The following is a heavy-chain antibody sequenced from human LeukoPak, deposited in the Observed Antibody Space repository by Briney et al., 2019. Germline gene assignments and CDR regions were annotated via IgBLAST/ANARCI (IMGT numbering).Heavy chain of an antibody. V-gene: IGHV4-30-2*01. J-gene: IGHJ5*02. D-gene: IGHD5-18*01. CDR3: ARNLQLGWFDP. CDR2: IYHSGST. CDR1: GDSISSSDYY. Sequence: SETLSLTCTVSGDSISSSDYYWSWIRQPPGKGLEWVGHIYHSGSTYYNPSLKSRVTISVDRSKIQFSLKLSSVTAADTAVYYCARNLQLGWFDPWGQGTLVTVSS.